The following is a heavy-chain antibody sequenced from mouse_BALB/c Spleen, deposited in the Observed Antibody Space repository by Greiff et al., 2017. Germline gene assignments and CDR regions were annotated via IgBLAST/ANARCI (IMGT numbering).Heavy chain of an antibody. CDR1: GYSITSGYY. Sequence: VQLKESGPGLVKPSQSLSLTCSVTGYSITSGYYWNWIRQFPGNKLEWMGYISYDGSNNYNPSLKNRISITRDTSKNQFFLKLNSVTTEDTATYYCARDLIYYGYAWFAYWGQGTLVTVSA. J-gene: IGHJ3*01. D-gene: IGHD2-2*01. CDR2: ISYDGSN. V-gene: IGHV3-6*02. CDR3: ARDLIYYGYAWFAY.